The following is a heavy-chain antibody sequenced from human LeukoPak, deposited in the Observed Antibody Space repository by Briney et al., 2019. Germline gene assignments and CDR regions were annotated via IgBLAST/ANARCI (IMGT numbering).Heavy chain of an antibody. J-gene: IGHJ4*02. CDR2: IRSSSNYI. D-gene: IGHD5-18*01. CDR1: GFTFRSYS. Sequence: GGSLRLSCAASGFTFRSYSMNWVRQAPGKGLEGVSSIRSSSNYICYADAVKGRFTISRDNAKNLLYLQMNSMRAHDTAVYYCASDKRGYSYGPLYCFDYWGQGTLVNGSS. CDR3: ASDKRGYSYGPLYCFDY. V-gene: IGHV3-21*01.